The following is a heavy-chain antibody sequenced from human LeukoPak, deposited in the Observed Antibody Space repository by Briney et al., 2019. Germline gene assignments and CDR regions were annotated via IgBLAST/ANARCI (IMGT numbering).Heavy chain of an antibody. D-gene: IGHD3-10*01. Sequence: SVKVSCKASGFIFTSSAMQWVRQPRGQRLEWIGWIVVGSGNTKYAQKFQERVSITWDMSTSTAYMELSSLRSEGTAVYYCARGHITMVRGVIPWFDPWGQGTLVTVSS. CDR2: IVVGSGNT. J-gene: IGHJ5*02. CDR3: ARGHITMVRGVIPWFDP. V-gene: IGHV1-58*02. CDR1: GFIFTSSA.